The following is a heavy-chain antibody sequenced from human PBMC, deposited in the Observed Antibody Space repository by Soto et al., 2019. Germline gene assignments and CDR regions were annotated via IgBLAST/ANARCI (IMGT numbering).Heavy chain of an antibody. CDR2: INHSGST. J-gene: IGHJ5*02. CDR3: ARGQSNSDFWSGYPNWFDP. CDR1: GGSFSGYY. D-gene: IGHD3-3*01. Sequence: QVQLQQWGAGLLKPSETLSLTCAVYGGSFSGYYWSWIRQPPGKGLEWIGEINHSGSTNYNPSLMSRVTISVDTSKNQFSLKLSAVTAADTAVYYCARGQSNSDFWSGYPNWFDPWGQGTLVTVSS. V-gene: IGHV4-34*01.